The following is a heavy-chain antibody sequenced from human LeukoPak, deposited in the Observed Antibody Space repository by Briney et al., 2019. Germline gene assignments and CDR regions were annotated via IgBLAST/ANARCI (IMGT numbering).Heavy chain of an antibody. CDR3: AGSSMVRGAIDY. Sequence: PGGSLRLSCAASGFTFRSHAMHWVRQAPGKGLEWVAFIRYDGSKKYYADSVKGRFTISRDNAKNSLYLQMNSLRAEGAAVYYCAGSSMVRGAIDYWGQGTLVTVSS. D-gene: IGHD3-10*01. J-gene: IGHJ4*02. V-gene: IGHV3-30*02. CDR2: IRYDGSKK. CDR1: GFTFRSHA.